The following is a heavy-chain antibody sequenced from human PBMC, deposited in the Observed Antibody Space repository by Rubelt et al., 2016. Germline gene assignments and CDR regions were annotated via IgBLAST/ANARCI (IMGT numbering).Heavy chain of an antibody. Sequence: RLARTYYKSKWYNHYAPSVKSRLAINPDTSQNHFSLQLNSVTPEDTAMYYCARVYVGYYFDLWGRGTLVTVSS. CDR3: ARVYVGYYFDL. J-gene: IGHJ2*01. V-gene: IGHV6-1*01. D-gene: IGHD1-26*01. CDR2: TYYKSKWYN.